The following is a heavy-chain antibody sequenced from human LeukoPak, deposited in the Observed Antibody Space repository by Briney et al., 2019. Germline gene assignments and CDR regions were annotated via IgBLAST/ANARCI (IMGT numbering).Heavy chain of an antibody. CDR1: GGSISSGDYY. J-gene: IGHJ4*02. D-gene: IGHD4-17*01. CDR3: ARDGVTTSGFVFDY. V-gene: IGHV4-30-4*01. Sequence: SETLSLTCTVSGGSISSGDYYWSWIRQPPGKGLEWIGYIYYSGSTYYNPSLKSRVTISVDTSKNQFSLKLSSVTAADTAVYYCARDGVTTSGFVFDYWGQGTLITVSS. CDR2: IYYSGST.